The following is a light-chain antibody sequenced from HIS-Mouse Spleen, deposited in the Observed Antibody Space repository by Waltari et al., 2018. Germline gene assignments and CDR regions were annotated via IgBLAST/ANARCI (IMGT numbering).Light chain of an antibody. CDR3: QQYNSYIFT. CDR1: QSISSW. Sequence: DIQMTQSPSTLSASVGDRVTITCRASQSISSWLAWYQQKPGKAPKLLIYKASSLESGVPSRFSGSGSGTEFTLTISSLQPDDFATYYCQQYNSYIFTFVPGTKVDIK. J-gene: IGKJ3*01. V-gene: IGKV1-5*03. CDR2: KAS.